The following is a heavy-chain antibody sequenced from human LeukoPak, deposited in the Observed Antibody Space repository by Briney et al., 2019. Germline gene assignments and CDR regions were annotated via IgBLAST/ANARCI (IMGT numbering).Heavy chain of an antibody. J-gene: IGHJ4*02. V-gene: IGHV3-20*04. Sequence: GGSLRLSCAASGFTFENYGMTWVRQAPGKGLEWVSHINWSGGTIDYADSVKGRFTISRDDAKRSLYLQMNSLTAEDTALYCCARKGSGIDYWGQGALVAVSS. CDR1: GFTFENYG. D-gene: IGHD2-15*01. CDR2: INWSGGTI. CDR3: ARKGSGIDY.